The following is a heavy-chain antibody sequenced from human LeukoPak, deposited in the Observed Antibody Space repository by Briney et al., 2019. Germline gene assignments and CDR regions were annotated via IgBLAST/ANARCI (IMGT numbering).Heavy chain of an antibody. CDR1: GYTFTGYY. CDR2: INPNSGGT. V-gene: IGHV1-2*02. Sequence: ASVKVSCKASGYTFTGYYMHWVRQAPGQGLEWMGWINPNSGGTNYAQKFQGRVTMTRDTSISTAYMELSRLRSDDTAVYYCARIGYCSSTSCYFFRYQLWGQGTLVTVSS. D-gene: IGHD2-2*01. J-gene: IGHJ1*01. CDR3: ARIGYCSSTSCYFFRYQL.